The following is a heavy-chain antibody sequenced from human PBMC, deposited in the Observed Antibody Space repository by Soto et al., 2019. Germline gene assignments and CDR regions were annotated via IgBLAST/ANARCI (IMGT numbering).Heavy chain of an antibody. V-gene: IGHV1-69*12. J-gene: IGHJ6*02. CDR3: ARPTYYYDSSGYYYGMDV. D-gene: IGHD3-22*01. CDR2: IIPIFGTA. CDR1: GGTFSSYA. Sequence: QVQLVQSGAEVKKPGSSVKVSCKASGGTFSSYAISWVRQAPGQGLEWMGGIIPIFGTANYAQKFQGRVTITADESTSTAYVELSSLRSEDTAVYYCARPTYYYDSSGYYYGMDVWGQGTTVTVSS.